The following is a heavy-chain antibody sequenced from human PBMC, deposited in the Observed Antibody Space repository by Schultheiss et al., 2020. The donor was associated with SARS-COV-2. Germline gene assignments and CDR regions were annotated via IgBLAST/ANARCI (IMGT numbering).Heavy chain of an antibody. CDR3: ARDGVGYDYGQYFDY. Sequence: GESLKISCAASGFTFSSYAMHWVRQAPGKGLEWVSYISSSGSTIYYADSVKGRFTISRDNAKNSLYLQMNSLRAEDTAVYYCARDGVGYDYGQYFDYWGQGTLVTVSS. J-gene: IGHJ4*02. V-gene: IGHV3-48*04. CDR1: GFTFSSYA. D-gene: IGHD5-12*01. CDR2: ISSSGSTI.